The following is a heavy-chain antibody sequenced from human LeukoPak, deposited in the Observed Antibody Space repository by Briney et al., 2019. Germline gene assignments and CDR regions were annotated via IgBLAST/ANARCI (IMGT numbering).Heavy chain of an antibody. Sequence: GGSLRLSCAAPGFTFSSYAMSWVRQAPGKGLEWVSAISGSGGSTYYADSVKGRFTISRDNSKNTLYPQMNSLRAEDTAVYYCAKDLRFLEWLSLGWFDPWGQGTLVTVSS. J-gene: IGHJ5*02. CDR2: ISGSGGST. CDR1: GFTFSSYA. CDR3: AKDLRFLEWLSLGWFDP. V-gene: IGHV3-23*01. D-gene: IGHD3-3*01.